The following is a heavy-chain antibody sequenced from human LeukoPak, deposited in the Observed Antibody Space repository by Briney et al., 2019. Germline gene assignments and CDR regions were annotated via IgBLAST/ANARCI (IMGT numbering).Heavy chain of an antibody. CDR2: IYHSGST. J-gene: IGHJ4*02. CDR1: GGSISSSNW. V-gene: IGHV4-4*02. D-gene: IGHD6-19*01. Sequence: KPSGTLSLTCAVSGGSISSSNWWSWVRQPPGKGPEWIGEIYHSGSTNYNPSLKSRVTISVDKSKNQFSLKLSSVTAADTAVYYCAQNVAVAGINFDYWGQGTLVTVSS. CDR3: AQNVAVAGINFDY.